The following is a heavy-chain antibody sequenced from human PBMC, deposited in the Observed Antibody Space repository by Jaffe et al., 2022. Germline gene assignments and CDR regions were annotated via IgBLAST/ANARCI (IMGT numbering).Heavy chain of an antibody. CDR2: INSDGSST. CDR1: GFTFSSYW. Sequence: EVQLVESGGGLVQPGGSLRLSCAASGFTFSSYWMHWVRQAPGKGLVWVSRINSDGSSTSYADSVKGRFTISRDNAKNTLYLQMNSLRAEDTAVYYCARDRGYCSGGSCYSRNFQHWGQGTLVTVSS. D-gene: IGHD2-15*01. V-gene: IGHV3-74*01. J-gene: IGHJ1*01. CDR3: ARDRGYCSGGSCYSRNFQH.